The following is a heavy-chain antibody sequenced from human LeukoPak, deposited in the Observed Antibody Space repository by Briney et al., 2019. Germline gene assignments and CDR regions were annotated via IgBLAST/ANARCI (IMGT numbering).Heavy chain of an antibody. CDR1: GYTFTVYY. D-gene: IGHD1/OR15-1a*01. CDR3: AKENKAVATAGLGY. CDR2: INCNSGDT. V-gene: IGHV1-2*02. J-gene: IGHJ4*02. Sequence: PSVKVSCKASGYTFTVYYMHWVRQAPGPGLEWMGWINCNSGDTKYAQKFQGRVTRTRDTSISTVYMELSGLTSDDTAVYYCAKENKAVATAGLGYWGQGSLVTVSS.